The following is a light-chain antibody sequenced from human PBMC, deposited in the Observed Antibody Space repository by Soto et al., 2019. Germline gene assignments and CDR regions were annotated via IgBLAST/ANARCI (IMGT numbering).Light chain of an antibody. V-gene: IGLV2-23*01. CDR2: EGT. Sequence: QSALTQPASVSGSPGQSITISCTGTSSVVGSYNLVSWYQQHPDRAPKLMVYEGTKRPSGVSIRFSGSKSGNTASLTISGLQAEGEADYCCCSYAGRSIYVFGTGTKVTVL. CDR1: SSVVGSYNL. J-gene: IGLJ1*01. CDR3: CSYAGRSIYV.